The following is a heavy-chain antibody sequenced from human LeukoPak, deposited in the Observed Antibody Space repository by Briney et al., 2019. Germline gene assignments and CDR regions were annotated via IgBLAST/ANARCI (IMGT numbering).Heavy chain of an antibody. CDR2: IRDSSSYI. CDR3: AREGTAYCGGDCYLDY. D-gene: IGHD2-21*01. CDR1: GFTFSTYS. J-gene: IGHJ4*02. Sequence: PGGSLRLSCAASGFTFSTYSMNWVRQAPGKGLEWISSIRDSSSYIYYADSVKGRFTLSRDNAKNSLYLQMSSLRAEDTAVYYCAREGTAYCGGDCYLDYWGQGTLVTVSS. V-gene: IGHV3-21*01.